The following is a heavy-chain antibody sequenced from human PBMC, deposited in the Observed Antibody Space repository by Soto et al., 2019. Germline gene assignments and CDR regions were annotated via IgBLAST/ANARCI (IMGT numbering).Heavy chain of an antibody. V-gene: IGHV3-30*18. Sequence: QVQLVESGGGVVQPGRSLRLSCAASGFTFSSYGMHWVRQAPGKGLEWVAVISYDGSNKYYADSVKGRFTISRDNSKNTLYLQMNCLRAEDTAVYYCAKEYVATIEYFDYWGQGTLVTVSS. J-gene: IGHJ4*02. D-gene: IGHD5-12*01. CDR2: ISYDGSNK. CDR3: AKEYVATIEYFDY. CDR1: GFTFSSYG.